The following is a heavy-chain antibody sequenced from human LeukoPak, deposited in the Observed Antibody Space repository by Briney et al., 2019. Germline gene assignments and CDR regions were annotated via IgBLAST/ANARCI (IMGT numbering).Heavy chain of an antibody. D-gene: IGHD2-15*01. CDR3: ARHASGVGRFDP. J-gene: IGHJ5*02. CDR1: GGSISSYY. Sequence: PSETLSLTCTVSGGSISSYYWSWIRQPPGKGLEWIGYIYYSGSTNYNPSLKSRVTISVDTSKNQFSLRLSSVTAADTAVYYCARHASGVGRFDPWGQGTLVTVSS. V-gene: IGHV4-59*08. CDR2: IYYSGST.